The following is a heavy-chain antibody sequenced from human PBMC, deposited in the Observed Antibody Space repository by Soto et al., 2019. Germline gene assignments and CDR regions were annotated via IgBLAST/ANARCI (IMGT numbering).Heavy chain of an antibody. J-gene: IGHJ6*02. V-gene: IGHV4-31*02. Sequence: GSTYYNPSLKSRVTISVDTSKNQFSLKLSSVTAADTAVYYCARLPYYDSSGYYYYYYYGMDLWGQGTTVTVSS. D-gene: IGHD3-22*01. CDR2: GST. CDR3: ARLPYYDSSGYYYYYYYGMDL.